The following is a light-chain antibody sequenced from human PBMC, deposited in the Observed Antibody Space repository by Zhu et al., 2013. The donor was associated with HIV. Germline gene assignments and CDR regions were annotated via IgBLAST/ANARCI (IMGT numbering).Light chain of an antibody. CDR3: SSYTTSNTLV. Sequence: QSALTQPASVSGSPGQSITISCTGTSSDVGYYKSVSWYQQVPGKAPKLMIYEVTNRPSGVSNRFSGSKSANTASLTISGLQAEDEADYYCSSYTTSNTLVFGGGTKLTV. V-gene: IGLV2-14*01. CDR1: SSDVGYYKS. J-gene: IGLJ3*02. CDR2: EVT.